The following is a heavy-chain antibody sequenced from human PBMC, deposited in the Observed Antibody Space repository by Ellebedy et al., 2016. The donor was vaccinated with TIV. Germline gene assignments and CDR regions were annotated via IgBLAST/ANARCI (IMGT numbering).Heavy chain of an antibody. Sequence: SETLSLTXAVYGGSFSGYYWSWIRQPPGKGLEWIGEINHSGSTNYNPSLKSRVTISVDTSKNQFSLKLSSVTAADTAVYYCARDSSGYSGIDYWGQGTLVTVSS. CDR1: GGSFSGYY. J-gene: IGHJ4*02. D-gene: IGHD3-22*01. V-gene: IGHV4-34*01. CDR3: ARDSSGYSGIDY. CDR2: INHSGST.